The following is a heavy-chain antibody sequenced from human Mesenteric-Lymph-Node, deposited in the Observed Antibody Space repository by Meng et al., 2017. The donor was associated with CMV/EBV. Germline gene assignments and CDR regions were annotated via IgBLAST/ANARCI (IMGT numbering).Heavy chain of an antibody. CDR2: IYGGGTT. CDR3: AGESGVPNGMDV. J-gene: IGHJ6*02. V-gene: IGHV3-53*01. CDR1: GFIVSKNY. D-gene: IGHD2-2*01. Sequence: GESLKISCAASGFIVSKNYMNWVRQAPGKGLEWVSVIYGGGTTYYADSVKGRFTISRDNSYNTLFLQRNSLRAEDPAVYYCAGESGVPNGMDVWGQGTTVTVSS.